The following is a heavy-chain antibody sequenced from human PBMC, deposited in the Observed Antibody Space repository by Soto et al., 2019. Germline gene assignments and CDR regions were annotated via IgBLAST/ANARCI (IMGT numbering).Heavy chain of an antibody. Sequence: SETLSLTCVVSGGSLSSYYWSWIRQPPGKGLEWIGYIYYSGSTNYNPSLKSRVTISVDTSKNQFSLKLSSVTAADTAVYYCARGYGDYFDYWGQGTLVTAPQ. J-gene: IGHJ4*02. CDR2: IYYSGST. V-gene: IGHV4-59*08. CDR1: GGSLSSYY. CDR3: ARGYGDYFDY. D-gene: IGHD4-17*01.